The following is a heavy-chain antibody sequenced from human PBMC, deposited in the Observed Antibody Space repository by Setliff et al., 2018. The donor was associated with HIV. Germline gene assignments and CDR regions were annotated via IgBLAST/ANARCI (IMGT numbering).Heavy chain of an antibody. CDR3: ASLTTDRFLEWLFVY. CDR2: VYHTGST. J-gene: IGHJ4*02. Sequence: SETLSLTCGVSGYSMSSGYYWGWIRQPPGKGLEWIGNVYHTGSTYYNPSLKSRVTISVDTSKNQFSLKLSSVTAADTAVYYCASLTTDRFLEWLFVYWGQGTLVTVSS. D-gene: IGHD3-3*01. V-gene: IGHV4-38-2*01. CDR1: GYSMSSGYY.